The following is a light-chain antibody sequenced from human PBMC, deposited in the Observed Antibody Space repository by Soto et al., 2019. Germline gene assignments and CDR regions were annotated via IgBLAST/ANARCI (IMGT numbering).Light chain of an antibody. J-gene: IGKJ1*01. CDR1: QSISSW. Sequence: DIQMTQSPSTLSASVGDRVTITCRASQSISSWLAWYQQKPGKAPKLLIYEASNLESGVPSRFSGSGSGTEFTLTISSLQPDDVATYYCQQSNNYPWTFGQGTKVDIK. V-gene: IGKV1-5*03. CDR2: EAS. CDR3: QQSNNYPWT.